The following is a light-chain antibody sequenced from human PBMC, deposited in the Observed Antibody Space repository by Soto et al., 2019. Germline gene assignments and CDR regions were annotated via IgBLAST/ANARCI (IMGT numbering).Light chain of an antibody. V-gene: IGKV2-28*01. CDR1: QSLLHSNGYNY. CDR2: LGS. J-gene: IGKJ1*01. Sequence: DIVMTQPPLFLPVTPREPPSISWTASQSLLHSNGYNYLDWYLQKPGQSPKLLIYLGSNRASGVPDRFSGSGSGTDFTLKISRVEAEDVGVYYCMQHIQSWTFGQGTKVDIK. CDR3: MQHIQSWT.